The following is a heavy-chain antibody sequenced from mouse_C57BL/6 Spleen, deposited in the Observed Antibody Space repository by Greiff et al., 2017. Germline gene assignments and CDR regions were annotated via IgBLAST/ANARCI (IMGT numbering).Heavy chain of an antibody. J-gene: IGHJ3*01. D-gene: IGHD2-2*01. CDR1: GYTFTDYY. V-gene: IGHV1-77*01. CDR2: FGPGSGST. Sequence: QVQLQQSGAELVKPGASVKISCKASGYTFTDYYINWVKQRPGQGLEWIGKFGPGSGSTYYNEKFKGKATLTADKSSSTAYMQLSSLTSEDSAVYFCARSWGRGYDCAYWGQGTLVTVSA. CDR3: ARSWGRGYDCAY.